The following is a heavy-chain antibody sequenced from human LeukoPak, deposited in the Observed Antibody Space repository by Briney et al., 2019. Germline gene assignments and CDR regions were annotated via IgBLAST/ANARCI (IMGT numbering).Heavy chain of an antibody. V-gene: IGHV1-69*13. Sequence: ASVTVSFTASGGTFSSYAISWVRQAPGQGLEWMGGIIPIFGTANYAQKFQGRVTITADESTSTAYMELSSLRSEDTAVYYCARVTYCGGDCSSHYYYYGMDVWGQGTTVTVSS. D-gene: IGHD2-21*02. CDR2: IIPIFGTA. CDR1: GGTFSSYA. CDR3: ARVTYCGGDCSSHYYYYGMDV. J-gene: IGHJ6*02.